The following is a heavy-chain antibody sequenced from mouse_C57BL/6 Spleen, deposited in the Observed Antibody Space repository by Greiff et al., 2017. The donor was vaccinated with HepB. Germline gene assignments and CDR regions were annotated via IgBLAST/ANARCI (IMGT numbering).Heavy chain of an antibody. J-gene: IGHJ1*03. CDR2: IDPNSGGT. CDR1: GYTFTSYW. CDR3: ARSATVVAHWYFDV. D-gene: IGHD1-1*01. Sequence: QVHVKQPGAELVKPGASVKLSCKASGYTFTSYWMHWVKQRPGRGLEWIGRIDPNSGGTKYNEKFKSKATLTVDKPSSTAYMQLSSLTSEDSAVYYCARSATVVAHWYFDVWGTGTTVTVSS. V-gene: IGHV1-72*01.